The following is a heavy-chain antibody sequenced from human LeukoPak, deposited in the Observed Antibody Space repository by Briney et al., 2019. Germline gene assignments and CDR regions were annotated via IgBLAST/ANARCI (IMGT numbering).Heavy chain of an antibody. CDR1: GGSISSHY. V-gene: IGHV4-59*11. J-gene: IGHJ5*02. D-gene: IGHD3-22*01. Sequence: SETLSLTCTVSGGSISSHYWSWIRQPPGKGLEWIGYIYYSGSTNYNPSLKSRVTISVDTSKNQFSLKLSSVTAADTAVYYCARTYYYDSSGYHPLGQGTLVTVSS. CDR2: IYYSGST. CDR3: ARTYYYDSSGYHP.